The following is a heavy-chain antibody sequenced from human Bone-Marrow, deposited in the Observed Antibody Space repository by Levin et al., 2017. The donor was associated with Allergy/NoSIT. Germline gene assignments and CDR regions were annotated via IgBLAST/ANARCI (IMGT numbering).Heavy chain of an antibody. CDR2: INPTNGAT. CDR1: GYHFTGHY. Sequence: GASVKVSCEGSGYHFTGHYVHWVRQAPGHGLEWMGWINPTNGATDYTKKFQGRVTMTKDTSSDTVYMDLSTLTSDDSAVYFCAREPNDFDDGRKYRGGRFDYWGQGTLVIVSS. J-gene: IGHJ4*02. CDR3: AREPNDFDDGRKYRGGRFDY. D-gene: IGHD4-23*01. V-gene: IGHV1-2*02.